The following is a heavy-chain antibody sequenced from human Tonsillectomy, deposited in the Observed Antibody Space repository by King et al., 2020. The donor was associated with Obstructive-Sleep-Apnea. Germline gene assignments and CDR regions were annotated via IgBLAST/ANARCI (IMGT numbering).Heavy chain of an antibody. V-gene: IGHV3-15*01. CDR2: IKSRADGGTT. J-gene: IGHJ4*02. CDR1: GFTFSDAW. D-gene: IGHD6-13*01. Sequence: EVQLVESGGGLVKPGGSLRLSCAASGFTFSDAWMNWVRQAPGKGLEWVGHIKSRADGGTTDCAAPVKGRFTISRHDSKNTLYLQMNSLKTEDTAVYYCTQDHVAIAAAGTDYWGQGTLVTVSS. CDR3: TQDHVAIAAAGTDY.